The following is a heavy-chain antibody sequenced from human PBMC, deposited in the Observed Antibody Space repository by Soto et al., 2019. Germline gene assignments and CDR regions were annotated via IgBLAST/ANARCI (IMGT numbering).Heavy chain of an antibody. V-gene: IGHV3-23*01. CDR2: ITNTGITT. Sequence: HPGGSLRLAXAASGFDFSTHALTWVRQAPGKGLEWLSSITNTGITTHYADSVKGRFTISRENSRNTLHLQLNNLRVDDTAVYYCAKGFDYGDTKHIDHWGQGTLVTVSS. D-gene: IGHD4-17*01. J-gene: IGHJ4*02. CDR3: AKGFDYGDTKHIDH. CDR1: GFDFSTHA.